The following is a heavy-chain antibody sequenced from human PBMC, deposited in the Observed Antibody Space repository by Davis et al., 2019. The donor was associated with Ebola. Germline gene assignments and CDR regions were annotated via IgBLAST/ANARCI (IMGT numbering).Heavy chain of an antibody. CDR3: ARDPYDFWSGYYPYYYGMDV. V-gene: IGHV4-61*08. Sequence: SETLSLTCTVSGASVSSGAFYWSWIRQPPGRGLEWIGSLYYSGFTNYNPSLKSRVTTSIDTSKNEFSLKLTSVTAADTAVYYCARDPYDFWSGYYPYYYGMDVWGQGTTVTVSS. CDR2: LYYSGFT. CDR1: GASVSSGAFY. J-gene: IGHJ6*02. D-gene: IGHD3-3*01.